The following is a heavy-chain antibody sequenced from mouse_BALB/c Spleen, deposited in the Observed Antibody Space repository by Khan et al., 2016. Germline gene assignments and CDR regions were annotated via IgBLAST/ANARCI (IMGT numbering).Heavy chain of an antibody. J-gene: IGHJ4*01. CDR3: ASYYGNYYAMDY. CDR2: ISYSGST. Sequence: EVQLQESGPGLVKPSQSLSLTCTVTGYSITSDYAWNWIRQFPGNKLEWMGYISYSGSTSYNPSLKSRISITRDTSKNQFCLQLNSVTTEDTATYYCASYYGNYYAMDYWGQGTSVTVSS. CDR1: GYSITSDYA. D-gene: IGHD2-1*01. V-gene: IGHV3-2*02.